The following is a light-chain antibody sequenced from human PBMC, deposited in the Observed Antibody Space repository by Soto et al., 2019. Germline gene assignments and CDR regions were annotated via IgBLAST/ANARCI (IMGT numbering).Light chain of an antibody. V-gene: IGKV3-15*01. Sequence: EIVMTQSPATLSVSPGERATLSCRASQSVSSNLAWYQQKPGQAPRLLIYGASTRATGIPARFSGSGSGTEFTLPISSLHSEDCAVYYCQQYNNWPGTFGPGTKVDIK. CDR3: QQYNNWPGT. J-gene: IGKJ3*01. CDR1: QSVSSN. CDR2: GAS.